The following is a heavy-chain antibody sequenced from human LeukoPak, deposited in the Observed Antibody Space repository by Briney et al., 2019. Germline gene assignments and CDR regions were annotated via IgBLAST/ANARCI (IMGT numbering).Heavy chain of an antibody. CDR2: ISSSGSTI. CDR3: ATYRQVLLPFES. V-gene: IGHV3-48*03. Sequence: AGGSLRLSCAASGFTFRSYEMNWVRQAPGKGLEWVSYISSSGSTIVYADSVKGRFTISRDNAKNSLYLQMNSLRAEDTAIYYCATYRQVLLPFESWGQGTLVTVSS. D-gene: IGHD2-8*02. CDR1: GFTFRSYE. J-gene: IGHJ4*02.